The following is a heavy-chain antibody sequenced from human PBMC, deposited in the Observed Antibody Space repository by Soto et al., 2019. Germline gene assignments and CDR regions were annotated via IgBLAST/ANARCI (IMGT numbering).Heavy chain of an antibody. CDR2: IYPGDSDT. D-gene: IGHD2-15*01. J-gene: IGHJ6*02. CDR3: ARQGYCSGGSCYSYYYYYGMDV. CDR1: GYRFSSYW. V-gene: IGHV5-51*01. Sequence: GESLKISCQGSGYRFSSYWIAWVRQMPGKGLEWMGIIYPGDSDTIYSPSFQGQVTFSVDKSTSTAYLQWSSLKASDTAMYYCARQGYCSGGSCYSYYYYYGMDVWGQGTTVTVSS.